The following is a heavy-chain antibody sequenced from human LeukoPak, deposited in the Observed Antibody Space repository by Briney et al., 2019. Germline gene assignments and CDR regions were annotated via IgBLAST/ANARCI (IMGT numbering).Heavy chain of an antibody. V-gene: IGHV4-4*07. CDR2: VYVTGST. Sequence: SETLSLTCTVPGDSISSYYWSWIRQPAGKGLEWIGRVYVTGSTNLNPALQSRVTMSVDTSKNQFSLKLTSVTAADTAVYYCARGRQWLVDHWGQGTLVTVSS. D-gene: IGHD6-19*01. CDR1: GDSISSYY. J-gene: IGHJ5*02. CDR3: ARGRQWLVDH.